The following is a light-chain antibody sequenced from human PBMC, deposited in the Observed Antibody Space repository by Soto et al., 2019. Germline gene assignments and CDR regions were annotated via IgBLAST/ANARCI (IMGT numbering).Light chain of an antibody. CDR2: EGS. CDR3: CSYAGSSTFDVV. V-gene: IGLV2-23*03. Sequence: QSALTQPASVSGSPGQSITISCTGTSSDVGSYNLVSWYQQHPGKAPKLMIYEGSKRPSGVSNRFSGSKSGNTASLTISGLQAEDEADYYCCSYAGSSTFDVVFGGGTMLTVL. J-gene: IGLJ2*01. CDR1: SSDVGSYNL.